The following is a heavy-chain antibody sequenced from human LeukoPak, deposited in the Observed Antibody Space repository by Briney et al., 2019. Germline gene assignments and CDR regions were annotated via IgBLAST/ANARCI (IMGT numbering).Heavy chain of an antibody. CDR3: AKESGTYYYFYY. Sequence: GRSLRLSCAASGFTFDDYHIHWVRQAPGKGLEWVAGLSWNSQSIGYADSVKGRFTISRDNAKNSLYLQMNNLRVEDTALYYCAKESGTYYYFYYWGQGTMVTVSS. V-gene: IGHV3-9*01. J-gene: IGHJ4*02. CDR2: LSWNSQSI. D-gene: IGHD1-26*01. CDR1: GFTFDDYH.